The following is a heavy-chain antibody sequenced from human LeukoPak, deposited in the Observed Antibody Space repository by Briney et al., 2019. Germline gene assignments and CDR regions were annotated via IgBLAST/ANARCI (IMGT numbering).Heavy chain of an antibody. CDR1: GFSVSGKF. J-gene: IGHJ4*02. V-gene: IGHV3-53*01. CDR3: ARAVSSGYDPFDY. D-gene: IGHD3-22*01. CDR2: IYSGGNT. Sequence: PGGSLRLSCAASGFSVSGKFMSWVRQAPGKGLEWVSVIYSGGNTYYADSVKGRFTISRDNSKNTLYLQMNSLRAEDTAVYYCARAVSSGYDPFDYWGQGTQVTVSS.